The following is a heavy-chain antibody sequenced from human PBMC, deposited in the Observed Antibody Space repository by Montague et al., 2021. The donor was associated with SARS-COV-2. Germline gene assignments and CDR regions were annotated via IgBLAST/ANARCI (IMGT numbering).Heavy chain of an antibody. CDR1: GDSVSSNSVS. CDR3: ARDLGDY. Sequence: CAISGDSVSSNSVSWNWIRQSPSRGLEWLGRTYYRSKWSNEYALSVKSRITITPDTSKNQLSLQLTSVTPEDTAVYYCARDLGDYWGQGTLVTVSS. J-gene: IGHJ4*02. V-gene: IGHV6-1*01. CDR2: TYYRSKWSN.